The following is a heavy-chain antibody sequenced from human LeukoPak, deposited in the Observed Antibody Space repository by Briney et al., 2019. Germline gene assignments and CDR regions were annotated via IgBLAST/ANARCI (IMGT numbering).Heavy chain of an antibody. CDR2: ISAYNGNT. V-gene: IGHV1-18*01. CDR1: GYTFTSYG. J-gene: IGHJ5*02. Sequence: ASVKVSCEASGYTFTSYGISWVRQAPGQGLEWMGWISAYNGNTNYAQKLQGRVTMTTDTSTSTAYMELRSLRSDDTAVYYCARCVTMVRGVIKTPNWFDPWGQGTLVTVSS. D-gene: IGHD3-10*01. CDR3: ARCVTMVRGVIKTPNWFDP.